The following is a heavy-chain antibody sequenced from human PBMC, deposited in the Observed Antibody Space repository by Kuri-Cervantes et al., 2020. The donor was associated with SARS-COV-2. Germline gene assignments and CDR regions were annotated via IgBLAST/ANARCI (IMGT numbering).Heavy chain of an antibody. CDR2: IYTSGST. Sequence: SETLSLTCTVSGGSISSYYWSWIRQPAGKGLEWIGRIYTSGSTNYNPSLKSRVTMSVDTSKNQFSLKVPSVTAADTAVYYCARDGGSGYDWTDYYYYYMDVWGKGTTVTVSS. D-gene: IGHD5-12*01. V-gene: IGHV4-4*07. CDR1: GGSISSYY. CDR3: ARDGGSGYDWTDYYYYYMDV. J-gene: IGHJ6*03.